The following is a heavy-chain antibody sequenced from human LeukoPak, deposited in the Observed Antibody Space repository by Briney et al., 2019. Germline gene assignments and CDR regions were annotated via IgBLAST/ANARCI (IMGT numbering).Heavy chain of an antibody. V-gene: IGHV1-69*05. J-gene: IGHJ6*03. CDR2: IIPIFGTA. CDR3: ARQLVQRNYYYYMDV. Sequence: ASVKVSCKASGYTFTSYGISWVRQAPGQGLEWMGGIIPIFGTANYAQKFQGRVTITTDESTSTAYMELSSLRSEDTAVYYCARQLVQRNYYYYMDVWGKGTTVTVSS. CDR1: GYTFTSYG. D-gene: IGHD6-6*01.